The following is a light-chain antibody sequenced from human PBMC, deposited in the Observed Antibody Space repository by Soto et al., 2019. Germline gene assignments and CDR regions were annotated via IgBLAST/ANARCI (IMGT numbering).Light chain of an antibody. CDR1: QGIRSD. CDR3: LQDYGYPRT. CDR2: AAS. V-gene: IGKV1-6*01. Sequence: AIQMTQSPSSLYASVGDRVTITCRASQGIRSDLAWYQKKSGNAPKLLIYAASSLQIGVPSRFSGSGFGSDFTLTISSLQPEDFATYDCLQDYGYPRTFGQGTSVEI. J-gene: IGKJ1*01.